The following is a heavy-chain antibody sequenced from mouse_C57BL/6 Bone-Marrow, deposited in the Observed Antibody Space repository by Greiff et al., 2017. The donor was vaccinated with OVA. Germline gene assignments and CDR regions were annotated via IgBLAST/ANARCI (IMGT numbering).Heavy chain of an antibody. CDR3: TYYSGSSYHFAY. CDR2: IDPENGDT. CDR1: GFNIKDDY. J-gene: IGHJ2*01. D-gene: IGHD1-1*01. V-gene: IGHV14-4*01. Sequence: VQLQQSGAELVRPGASVKLSCTASGFNIKDDYMHWVKQRPEQGLEWIGWIDPENGDTEYASKFQGTATITADTSSNTAYLQLSSLTSEDTAFYYCTYYSGSSYHFAYWGQGTTLTVSS.